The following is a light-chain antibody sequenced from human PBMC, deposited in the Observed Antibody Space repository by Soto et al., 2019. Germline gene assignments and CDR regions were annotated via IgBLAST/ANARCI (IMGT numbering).Light chain of an antibody. CDR1: QGISSY. J-gene: IGKJ4*01. Sequence: MTHSPSSFSASTGDRVTITCRASQGISSYLACYQQKPGKAPKLLIYASSTLQSGVPSRFCGSGSGTDFTLTISCLQSEDFATYYCQQYYSYPSLTFGGGTKVDIK. CDR2: ASS. V-gene: IGKV1-8*01. CDR3: QQYYSYPSLT.